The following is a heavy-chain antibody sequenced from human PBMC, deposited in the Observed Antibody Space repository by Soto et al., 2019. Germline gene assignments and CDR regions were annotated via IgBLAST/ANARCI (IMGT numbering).Heavy chain of an antibody. CDR1: GYTFTGYY. CDR2: INPNSGGT. V-gene: IGHV1-2*02. Sequence: QVQLVQSGAEVKKPGASVKVSCKASGYTFTGYYMHWVRQAPGQGLEWMGWINPNSGGTNYAQKLQGRVTMTRDTSIRTAYMELSRLRSDDTAVYYCATPVDTAMAPDYWGQGTLVTGSS. CDR3: ATPVDTAMAPDY. J-gene: IGHJ4*02. D-gene: IGHD5-18*01.